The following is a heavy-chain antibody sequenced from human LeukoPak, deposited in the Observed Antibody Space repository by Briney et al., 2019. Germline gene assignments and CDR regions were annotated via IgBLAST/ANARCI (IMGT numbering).Heavy chain of an antibody. CDR1: GGTFSSYA. Sequence: SVKVSCKASGGTFSSYAISWVRQAPGQGLEWMEGIIPIFGTANYAQKFQGRVTITADESTSTAYMELSSLRSEDTAVYYCARSESGPFDPWGQETLVTVSS. V-gene: IGHV1-69*01. J-gene: IGHJ5*02. CDR2: IIPIFGTA. D-gene: IGHD3-10*01. CDR3: ARSESGPFDP.